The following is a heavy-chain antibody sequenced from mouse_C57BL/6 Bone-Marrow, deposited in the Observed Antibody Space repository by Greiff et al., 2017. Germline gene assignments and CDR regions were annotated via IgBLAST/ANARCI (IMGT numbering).Heavy chain of an antibody. V-gene: IGHV3-6*01. J-gene: IGHJ4*01. Sequence: DVKLQESGPGLVKPSQSLSLTCSVTGYSITSGYYWNWIRQFPGNKLEWMGYISYDGSNNYNPSLKNQISITRDTCNNQFFLKLNSVTTEDTATTYCARAGEGINTVVAPDAMEYWGQGTSVTVST. CDR3: ARAGEGINTVVAPDAMEY. D-gene: IGHD1-1*01. CDR2: ISYDGSN. CDR1: GYSITSGYY.